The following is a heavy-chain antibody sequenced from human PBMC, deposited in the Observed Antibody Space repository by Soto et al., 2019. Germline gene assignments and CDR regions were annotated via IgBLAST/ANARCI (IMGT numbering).Heavy chain of an antibody. V-gene: IGHV3-64*01. Sequence: EVQLAESGGGLAQPGGSLRLSCAASGFTLRGYAMDWVRQAPGKGLEYVSGISSNGVGTYYANSVQGRFTISRDNSKNTVYLQMGSLRPEDMAVYYRARRARPDFYYMDVWGKGTTVTVSS. J-gene: IGHJ6*03. D-gene: IGHD6-6*01. CDR3: ARRARPDFYYMDV. CDR1: GFTLRGYA. CDR2: ISSNGVGT.